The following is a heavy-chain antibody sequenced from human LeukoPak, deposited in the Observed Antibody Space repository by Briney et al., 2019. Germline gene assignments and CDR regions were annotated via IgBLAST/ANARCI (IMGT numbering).Heavy chain of an antibody. Sequence: ASVKVSCKASGGTFSSYAISWVRQAPGQGLEWMGGIIPIFGTANYAQKFQGRVTITADESTSTAYMELSSLRSEDTAVYYCAGGYAIVGATIDYWGQGTLVTVSS. CDR3: AGGYAIVGATIDY. V-gene: IGHV1-69*13. D-gene: IGHD1-26*01. CDR1: GGTFSSYA. J-gene: IGHJ4*02. CDR2: IIPIFGTA.